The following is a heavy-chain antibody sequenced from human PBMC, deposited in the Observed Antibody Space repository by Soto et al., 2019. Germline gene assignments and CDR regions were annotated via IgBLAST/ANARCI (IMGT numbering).Heavy chain of an antibody. Sequence: SETLSLTCAVYGGSFSGYYWSWIRQPPGKGLEWIGEINHSGSTNYNPSLKSRVTISVDTSKNQFSLKLSSVTAADTAVYYCASAQRRFNGFDYWGQGTLVTVSS. J-gene: IGHJ4*02. CDR1: GGSFSGYY. V-gene: IGHV4-34*01. CDR3: ASAQRRFNGFDY. CDR2: INHSGST. D-gene: IGHD1-1*01.